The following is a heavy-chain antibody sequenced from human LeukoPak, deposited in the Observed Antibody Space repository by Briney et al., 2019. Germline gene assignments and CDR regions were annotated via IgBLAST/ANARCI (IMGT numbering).Heavy chain of an antibody. Sequence: SETLSLTCTVSGGSVSSGSYYWSWIRQPPGKGLEWIGYIYYSGSTNYNPSLKSRVTISVDTSKNQFSLKLSSVTAADTAVYYCAREEISAAGLINFDYWGQGTLVTVSS. CDR3: AREEISAAGLINFDY. CDR2: IYYSGST. J-gene: IGHJ4*02. D-gene: IGHD6-13*01. V-gene: IGHV4-61*01. CDR1: GGSVSSGSYY.